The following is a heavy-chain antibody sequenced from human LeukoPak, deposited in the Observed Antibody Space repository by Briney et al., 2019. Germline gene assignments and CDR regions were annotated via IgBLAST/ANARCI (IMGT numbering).Heavy chain of an antibody. J-gene: IGHJ6*02. CDR3: ARGLVRGVIGGYGMDV. CDR1: GGTFSSYA. Sequence: ASVKVSCKASGGTFSSYATSWVRQAPGQGLEWMGGIIPIFGTANYAQKFQGRVTITADESTSTAYMELSSLRSEDTAVYYCARGLVRGVIGGYGMDVWGQGTTVTVSS. V-gene: IGHV1-69*01. D-gene: IGHD3-10*01. CDR2: IIPIFGTA.